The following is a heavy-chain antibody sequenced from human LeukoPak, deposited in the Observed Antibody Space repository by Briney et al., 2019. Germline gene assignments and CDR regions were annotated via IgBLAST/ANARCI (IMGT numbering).Heavy chain of an antibody. D-gene: IGHD4-11*01. V-gene: IGHV3-7*01. CDR3: ARGVARDYIMSKYYFFYMDV. Sequence: PGGSLRLSCGVSGFSLSGYWMSWVRQTPGKGLEWVANIIQDGSDKYYVDSMKGRFTISRDNAKNSLYLQMNSLKAEDTAVYYCARGVARDYIMSKYYFFYMDVWGKGTTVTVSS. CDR2: IIQDGSDK. J-gene: IGHJ6*03. CDR1: GFSLSGYW.